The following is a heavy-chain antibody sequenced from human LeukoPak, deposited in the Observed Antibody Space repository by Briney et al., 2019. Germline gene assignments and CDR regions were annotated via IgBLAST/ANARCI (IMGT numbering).Heavy chain of an antibody. CDR1: GFTFSSYA. J-gene: IGHJ4*02. V-gene: IGHV3-23*01. Sequence: GGSLRLSCAASGFTFSSYAMSWVRQAPGKGLEWVSAISGSGGSTYYADSMKGRFTISRDNAKNSLYLQMNSLRAEDTAVYYCVLGRFDYWGQGTLVTVSS. CDR3: VLGRFDY. D-gene: IGHD2-8*01. CDR2: ISGSGGST.